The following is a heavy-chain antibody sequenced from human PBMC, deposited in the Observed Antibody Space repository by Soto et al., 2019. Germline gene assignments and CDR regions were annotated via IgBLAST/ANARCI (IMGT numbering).Heavy chain of an antibody. V-gene: IGHV3-23*01. CDR1: GFTFSSYA. CDR3: ARRGSGSYYDY. D-gene: IGHD1-26*01. CDR2: ISGSGDST. J-gene: IGHJ4*02. Sequence: EVQLLEAGGGLVQPGGSLRLSCAASGFTFSSYARRWVRQAPVKGLEWVSAISGSGDSTYYADSVKGRFTISRDNSKNTLYLQMNSLRAEDKAVYYCARRGSGSYYDYWGQGTLVTVSS.